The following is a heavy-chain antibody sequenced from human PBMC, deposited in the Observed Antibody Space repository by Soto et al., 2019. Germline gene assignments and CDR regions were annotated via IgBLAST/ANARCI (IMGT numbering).Heavy chain of an antibody. CDR2: IKADGSEK. J-gene: IGHJ4*02. CDR3: ARGRAVAV. D-gene: IGHD6-19*01. CDR1: GFTFSDYC. Sequence: EVQLVESGGGLVQPGGSLRLSCVGSGFTFSDYCLIWVRQAPGKGLEWVANIKADGSEKNYLDSVKGRFTISRDNAKNSVSLQMNSLRPDDTGIYYCARGRAVAVWGQGTLVIVSS. V-gene: IGHV3-7*02.